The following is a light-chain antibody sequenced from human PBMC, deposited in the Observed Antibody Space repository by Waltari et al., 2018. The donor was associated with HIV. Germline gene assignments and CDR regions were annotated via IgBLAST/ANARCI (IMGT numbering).Light chain of an antibody. CDR3: QQYGGSLT. J-gene: IGKJ3*01. CDR1: QSVTSTY. Sequence: TQSPSSVSASLGDRVTIPCRASQSVTSTYLAWYQQKPGQAPRLLIYGASNRAPGIPDRFSGSGSGTDFTLTISRLDPEDFAVYYCQQYGGSLTFGPGTKVDIK. CDR2: GAS. V-gene: IGKV3-20*01.